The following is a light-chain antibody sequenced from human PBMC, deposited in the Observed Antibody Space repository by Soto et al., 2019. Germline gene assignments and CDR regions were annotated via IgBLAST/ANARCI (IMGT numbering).Light chain of an antibody. CDR3: QQRSNWPIT. Sequence: EIVLTQSPPTLSLSPGERATLSCRASQNVSSYLAWYQQKPGQAPRLLIYDASNRATGIPARFSGSGSGTDFTLTISSLEPEDFAVYYCQQRSNWPITFGQGTRLEI. CDR2: DAS. J-gene: IGKJ5*01. V-gene: IGKV3-11*01. CDR1: QNVSSY.